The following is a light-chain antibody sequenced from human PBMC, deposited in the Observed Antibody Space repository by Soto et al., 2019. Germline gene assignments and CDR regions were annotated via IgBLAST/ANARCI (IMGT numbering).Light chain of an antibody. J-gene: IGKJ3*01. CDR2: DAS. CDR3: QQHSNWPPL. CDR1: QSVSSY. Sequence: EIVLTQSPATLSLSPGERATLSCRASQSVSSYLAWYQQKPGQAPRLLIYDASNRATGIPARFSGRGSATDFTLTISSLEPEDFAVYYCQQHSNWPPLFGPGTKVDIK. V-gene: IGKV3-11*01.